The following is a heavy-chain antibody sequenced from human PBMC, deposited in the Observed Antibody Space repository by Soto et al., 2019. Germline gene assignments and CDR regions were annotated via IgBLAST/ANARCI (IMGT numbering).Heavy chain of an antibody. D-gene: IGHD3-9*01. V-gene: IGHV3-74*01. CDR3: ARSDILTGGAFDI. J-gene: IGHJ3*02. CDR2: INSDGSST. Sequence: EAQLVESGGGLVQPGGSLRLSCAASGFTFSSYWMHWVRQAPGKGLVWVSRINSDGSSTSYADSVKGRFTISRDNAKNTMYLQINSLSAEDTAVYYCARSDILTGGAFDIWGQGTMVTVSS. CDR1: GFTFSSYW.